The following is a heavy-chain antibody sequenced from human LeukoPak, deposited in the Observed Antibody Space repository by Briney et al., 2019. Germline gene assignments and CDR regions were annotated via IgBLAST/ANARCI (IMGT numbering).Heavy chain of an antibody. J-gene: IGHJ4*02. CDR1: GFTFSTYD. CDR3: ARRGYSGSYAYFDY. Sequence: GGSLRLSCVASGFTFSTYDMHWVRQATGKGLEWVSAIGTAGDTYYAGSVKGRFTISRENAKNSLYLQMNSLRAGDTAVYYCARRGYSGSYAYFDYWGQGTLVTVSS. CDR2: IGTAGDT. V-gene: IGHV3-13*01. D-gene: IGHD3-22*01.